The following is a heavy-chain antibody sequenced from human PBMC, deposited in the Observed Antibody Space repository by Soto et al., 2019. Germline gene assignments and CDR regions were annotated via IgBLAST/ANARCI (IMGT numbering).Heavy chain of an antibody. CDR3: ARGPSRYDSSGYFRDDAFDI. Sequence: ASVKVSCKASGYTFTSYDINWVRQATGQGLEWMGWMNPNSGNTGYAQKFQGRVTMTRNTSISTAYMELSSLGSEDTAVYYCARGPSRYDSSGYFRDDAFDIWGQGTMVTVSS. V-gene: IGHV1-8*01. J-gene: IGHJ3*02. CDR2: MNPNSGNT. D-gene: IGHD3-22*01. CDR1: GYTFTSYD.